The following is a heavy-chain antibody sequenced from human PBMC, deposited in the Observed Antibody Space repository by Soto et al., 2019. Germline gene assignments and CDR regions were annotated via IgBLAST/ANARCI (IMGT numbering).Heavy chain of an antibody. D-gene: IGHD5-12*01. J-gene: IGHJ6*02. V-gene: IGHV3-33*01. CDR2: IWYDGSNK. Sequence: GGSLRLSCAASGFTFSSYGMHWVRQAPGKGLEWVAVIWYDGSNKYYADSVKGRFTISRDNSKNTLYLQMNSLRAEDTAVYYCARGKVEMATIDYYYYYGMDVWGQGTTVTVSS. CDR3: ARGKVEMATIDYYYYYGMDV. CDR1: GFTFSSYG.